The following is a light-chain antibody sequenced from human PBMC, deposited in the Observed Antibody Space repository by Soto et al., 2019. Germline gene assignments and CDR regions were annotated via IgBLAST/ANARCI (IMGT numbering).Light chain of an antibody. CDR3: QHYNNWPPL. J-gene: IGKJ1*01. V-gene: IGKV3-15*01. Sequence: EIVVSQSPTALSVSPGERAPLSCRASQSVSSNLGWYQQKPGQAPRLLIHGASTRATGVPARFSGSGSGTEFTLTISSLQSEDFAVYYCQHYNNWPPLFGQGTKVDI. CDR1: QSVSSN. CDR2: GAS.